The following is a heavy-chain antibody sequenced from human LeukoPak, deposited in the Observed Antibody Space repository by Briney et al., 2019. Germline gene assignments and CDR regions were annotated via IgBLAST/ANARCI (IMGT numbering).Heavy chain of an antibody. CDR3: AREELTTVTAFDY. CDR1: GFTFSSYE. CDR2: ISSSGSTI. Sequence: GGSLRLSCAASGFTFSSYEMNWGRQAPGKGLEWVSYISSSGSTIYYADSVKGRFTISRDNAKNSLYLQMNSLRAEDTAVYYCAREELTTVTAFDYWGQGTLVTVSS. V-gene: IGHV3-48*03. D-gene: IGHD4-17*01. J-gene: IGHJ4*02.